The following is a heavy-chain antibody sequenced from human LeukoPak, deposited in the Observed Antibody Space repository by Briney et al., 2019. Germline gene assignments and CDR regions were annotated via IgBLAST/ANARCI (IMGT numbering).Heavy chain of an antibody. CDR3: ARNYDSSGYSRTAFDI. Sequence: GGSLRLSCAASGFTFSSYSMNWVRQAPGKGLEWVAVIWYDGSNKYYADSVKGRFTISRDNSKNTLYLQMNSLRAEDTAVYYCARNYDSSGYSRTAFDIWGQGTMVTVSS. CDR1: GFTFSSYS. CDR2: IWYDGSNK. D-gene: IGHD3-22*01. J-gene: IGHJ3*02. V-gene: IGHV3-33*08.